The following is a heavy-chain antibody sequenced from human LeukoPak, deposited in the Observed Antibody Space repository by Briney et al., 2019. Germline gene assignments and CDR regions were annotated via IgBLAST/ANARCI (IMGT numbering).Heavy chain of an antibody. J-gene: IGHJ4*02. CDR3: ATYCSATNCQAL. Sequence: PGGSLRLSCAASGFTFSTYWMTWVRQAPGKGLEWVANIKQDGSDKYYVDSVKGRFTISRDNAKNSLYLQMNSLRVEDTAVYYCATYCSATNCQALWGQGTLVTVSS. CDR1: GFTFSTYW. CDR2: IKQDGSDK. V-gene: IGHV3-7*01. D-gene: IGHD2-2*01.